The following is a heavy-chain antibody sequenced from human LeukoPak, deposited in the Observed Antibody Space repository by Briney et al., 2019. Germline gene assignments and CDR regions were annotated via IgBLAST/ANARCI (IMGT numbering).Heavy chain of an antibody. J-gene: IGHJ1*01. V-gene: IGHV1-3*01. CDR1: GYTFTSYA. D-gene: IGHD3-22*01. Sequence: ASVKVSCKASGYTFTSYAMHWVRQAPGQRLEWMGWINAGNGNTKYSQKFQGRVTITRDTSASTAYMELSSLRSEDTAVYYCARGGPSYYYDSSGYGAEYFQHWGQGTLVTVSS. CDR2: INAGNGNT. CDR3: ARGGPSYYYDSSGYGAEYFQH.